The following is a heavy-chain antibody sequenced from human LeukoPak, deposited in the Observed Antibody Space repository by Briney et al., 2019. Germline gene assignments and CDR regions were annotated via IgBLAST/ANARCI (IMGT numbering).Heavy chain of an antibody. Sequence: GGSLRPSCAASGFTFSSYWMHWVRQPPGKGLVWVSRINSDGSTTNYADSVKGRFTISRDNAENTLYLQMNSLRVEDTAVYHCTRRVSATRWFDPWGQGTLVTVSS. CDR2: INSDGSTT. CDR3: TRRVSATRWFDP. J-gene: IGHJ5*02. CDR1: GFTFSSYW. D-gene: IGHD2-15*01. V-gene: IGHV3-74*01.